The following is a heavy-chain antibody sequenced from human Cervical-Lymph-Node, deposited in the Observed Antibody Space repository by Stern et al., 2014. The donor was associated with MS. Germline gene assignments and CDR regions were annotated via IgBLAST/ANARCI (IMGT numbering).Heavy chain of an antibody. CDR2: LSWNIINI. CDR1: GLTFDDYA. Sequence: VQLVESGGGLVQPGRSLRLSCAVSGLTFDDYAMPWVRQAPGKGLEWVSGLSWNIINIGYAESVKDRFPISIDNVKNSLYLQMNTLRPGDTAVYYCAKDGSSSLTGGAFDIWGQGTMVTVSS. CDR3: AKDGSSSLTGGAFDI. J-gene: IGHJ3*02. D-gene: IGHD6-13*01. V-gene: IGHV3-9*01.